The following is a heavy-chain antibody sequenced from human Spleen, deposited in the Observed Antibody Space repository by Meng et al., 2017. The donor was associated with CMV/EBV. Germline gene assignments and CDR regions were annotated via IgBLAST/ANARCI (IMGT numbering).Heavy chain of an antibody. V-gene: IGHV4-59*11. CDR2: IDYSGST. Sequence: CTVSGGSISPHYWTWIRQPPGKGLEWIGYIDYSGSTHYNPSLKSRVTISVDTSENQFSLMLRSVTAADTAVYYCARGGGFAVKIDYWGQGTLVTVSS. CDR1: GGSISPHY. J-gene: IGHJ4*02. CDR3: ARGGGFAVKIDY. D-gene: IGHD3-3*01.